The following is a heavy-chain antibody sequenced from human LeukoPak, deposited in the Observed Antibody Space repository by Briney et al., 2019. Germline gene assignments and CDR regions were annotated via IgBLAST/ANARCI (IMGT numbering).Heavy chain of an antibody. CDR2: IYSGGNT. Sequence: GESLRLSCAASGFTVSSNYMSWVRQAPGKGLEWVSVIYSGGNTYYADSVKGRFTISRDNSKNTVSLQMNSLRDEDTAVYFCAVSRIVGAVDVFDMWGQGTMVTVSS. D-gene: IGHD1-26*01. J-gene: IGHJ3*02. V-gene: IGHV3-66*01. CDR1: GFTVSSNY. CDR3: AVSRIVGAVDVFDM.